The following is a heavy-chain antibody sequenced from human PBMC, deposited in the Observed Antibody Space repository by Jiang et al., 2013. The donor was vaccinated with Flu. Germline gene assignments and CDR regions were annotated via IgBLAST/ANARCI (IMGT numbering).Heavy chain of an antibody. V-gene: IGHV1-69*01. Sequence: QSGSELKKPGSSVTVSCKASESTFTSYAITWVRQAPGQGLEWWGGVIPIFGTSDYAQKFQGRVTIIADDSTSTAYMELSSLRSDDTAVYYCARGVGGYSYGYLLYWGQGTLVTVSS. CDR1: ESTFTSYA. D-gene: IGHD5-18*01. CDR2: VIPIFGTS. CDR3: ARGVGGYSYGYLLY. J-gene: IGHJ4*02.